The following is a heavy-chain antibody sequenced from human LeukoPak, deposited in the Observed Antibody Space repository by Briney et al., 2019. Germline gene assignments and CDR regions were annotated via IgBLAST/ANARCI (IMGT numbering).Heavy chain of an antibody. Sequence: GGSLRLSCAASGFSFSVYWMHWVRQAPGKGPVWVSRIKTDGSITDYADSVKGRFTISRDNAKNTLYLQMNSLRAEDTAVYYCAKVLSQWLVRRRLYYFDYWGQGTLVTVSS. D-gene: IGHD6-19*01. V-gene: IGHV3-74*01. CDR2: IKTDGSIT. CDR1: GFSFSVYW. CDR3: AKVLSQWLVRRRLYYFDY. J-gene: IGHJ4*02.